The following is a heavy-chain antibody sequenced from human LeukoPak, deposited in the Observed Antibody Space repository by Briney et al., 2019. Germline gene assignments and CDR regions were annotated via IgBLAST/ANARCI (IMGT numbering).Heavy chain of an antibody. CDR2: IRSKAYGGTT. D-gene: IGHD3-22*01. CDR1: GFTFGDYD. J-gene: IGHJ4*02. Sequence: GRSLRLSCTASGFTFGDYDMSWVRQAPGKGLEWVGFIRSKAYGGTTEYAASVKGRFTISRDDSKSIAYLQMNSLKTEDTAVYYCTRARGYGAYFDYWGQGTLVTVSS. CDR3: TRARGYGAYFDY. V-gene: IGHV3-49*04.